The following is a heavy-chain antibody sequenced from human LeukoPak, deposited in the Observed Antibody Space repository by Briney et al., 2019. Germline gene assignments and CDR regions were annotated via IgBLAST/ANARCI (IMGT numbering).Heavy chain of an antibody. J-gene: IGHJ4*02. CDR1: GGSISSYY. V-gene: IGHV4-4*07. D-gene: IGHD3-22*01. CDR2: IYTSGST. CDR3: AREGDSSGYYTS. Sequence: SETLSLTCTVSGGSISSYYWSWIRQPAGKGLEWIGRIYTSGSTNYNPSLKSRVTMSVDTSKNQFSLKLSSVTAVDTAVYYCAREGDSSGYYTSWGQGTLVTVSS.